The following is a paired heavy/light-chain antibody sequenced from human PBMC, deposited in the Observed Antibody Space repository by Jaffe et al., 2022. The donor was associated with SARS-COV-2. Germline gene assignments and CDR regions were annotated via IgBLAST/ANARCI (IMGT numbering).Light chain of an antibody. J-gene: IGKJ1*01. CDR3: QQTYSTPWT. V-gene: IGKV1-39*01. CDR2: AAS. Sequence: DIQMTQSPSSLSASVGDRVIITCRASQSIYSYLNWYQQKPGKAPKLLIYAASSLQSGVPSRFSGSGSGTDFTLTISSLQPEDFATYYCQQTYSTPWTFGQGTKVEIK. CDR1: QSIYSY.
Heavy chain of an antibody. Sequence: QVQLQESGPGLVKPSETLSLTCTVSGGSVSSGSYYWNWIRQPPGKGLEWIGYIYYSGSTNYNPSLKSRVTISVDTSNNQFSLKLSSVTAADTAVYYCASYDGSGYFFRPWGQGTLVTVSS. CDR2: IYYSGST. D-gene: IGHD3-22*01. CDR1: GGSVSSGSYY. J-gene: IGHJ5*02. V-gene: IGHV4-61*01. CDR3: ASYDGSGYFFRP.